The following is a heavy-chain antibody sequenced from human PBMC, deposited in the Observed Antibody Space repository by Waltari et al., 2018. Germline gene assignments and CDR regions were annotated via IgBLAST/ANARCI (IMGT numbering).Heavy chain of an antibody. CDR2: IWYDGSNK. CDR3: ARDLGGWFGELLFGAFDI. Sequence: QVQLVESGGGVVQPGRSLRLSCAASGFTFSSYGMHWVRQAPGKGLEWVAVIWYDGSNKYYADSVKGRFTSSRDNSKNTLYLQMNSLRAEDTAVYYCARDLGGWFGELLFGAFDIWGQGTMVTVSS. V-gene: IGHV3-33*01. J-gene: IGHJ3*02. D-gene: IGHD3-10*01. CDR1: GFTFSSYG.